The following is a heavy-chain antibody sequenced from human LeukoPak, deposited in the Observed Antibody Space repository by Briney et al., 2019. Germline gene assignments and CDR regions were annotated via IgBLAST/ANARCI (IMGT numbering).Heavy chain of an antibody. V-gene: IGHV1-2*02. CDR3: ASVEYCTNGVCTTYDL. Sequence: ASVKVSCKASGYTFTGPYIHWMRQAPGQGLEWMGWINPNSGATKYAQKFQGRVTVTRDTSTSTAYMELSGLRADDTAAYNCASVEYCTNGVCTTYDLWGQGTLFTVSS. D-gene: IGHD2-8*01. J-gene: IGHJ4*02. CDR1: GYTFTGPY. CDR2: INPNSGAT.